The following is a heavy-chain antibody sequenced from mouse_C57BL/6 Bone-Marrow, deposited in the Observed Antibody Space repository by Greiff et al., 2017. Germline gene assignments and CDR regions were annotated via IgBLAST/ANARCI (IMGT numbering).Heavy chain of an antibody. CDR3: ARGPYAMDY. J-gene: IGHJ4*01. CDR2: ISYSGST. CDR1: GYSITSDY. Sequence: EVLLVESGPGLAKPSQTLSLTCSATGYSITSDYWNWIRKLPGNKLEYMGYISYSGSTYYNPSLKSRISITRDTSKNQYYLQLNSVTTEDTATYYCARGPYAMDYWGQGTSVTVSS. V-gene: IGHV3-8*01.